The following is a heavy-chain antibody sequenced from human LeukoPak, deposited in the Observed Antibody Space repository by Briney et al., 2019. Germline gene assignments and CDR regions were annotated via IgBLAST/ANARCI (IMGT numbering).Heavy chain of an antibody. J-gene: IGHJ6*03. CDR1: GFTFSSYA. CDR2: ISGSGGST. CDR3: AKVMKGSERLTMVRGVIIKTAGLYYMDV. Sequence: SGGSLRLSCAASGFTFSSYAMSWVRQAPGEGLEWVSAISGSGGSTYYADSVKGRFTISSDNSKNTVYLQMNSLRAEDTAVYYCAKVMKGSERLTMVRGVIIKTAGLYYMDVWGKGTTVTVSS. D-gene: IGHD3-10*01. V-gene: IGHV3-23*01.